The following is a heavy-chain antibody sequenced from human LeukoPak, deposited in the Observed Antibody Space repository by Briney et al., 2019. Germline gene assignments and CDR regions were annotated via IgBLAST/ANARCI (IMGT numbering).Heavy chain of an antibody. D-gene: IGHD6-19*01. CDR1: GGSISSYY. J-gene: IGHJ6*02. Sequence: PSETLSLTCTVSGGSISSYYWSWIRQPAGKGLEWIGRIYTSGSTNYNPSLKSRVTMSVDTSKNQFSLKLTSVTAADTAVYYCARPLRPYRSGGTGMDVWGQGTTVTVSS. CDR3: ARPLRPYRSGGTGMDV. V-gene: IGHV4-4*07. CDR2: IYTSGST.